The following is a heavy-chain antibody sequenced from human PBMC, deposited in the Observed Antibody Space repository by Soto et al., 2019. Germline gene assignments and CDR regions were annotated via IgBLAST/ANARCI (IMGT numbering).Heavy chain of an antibody. CDR1: GYSFISYW. D-gene: IGHD2-2*03. CDR2: FYPGDSTS. V-gene: IGHV5-51*01. J-gene: IGHJ3*02. Sequence: GASLKISCKTSGYSFISYWVAWVRQKPGKGLEWMGTFYPGDSTSTYSPSFQGQVTISVDKSISTAYLHLSSLKASDTAMYYCARIIGYCRNNDCSWTFDIWGQGTTVTVSS. CDR3: ARIIGYCRNNDCSWTFDI.